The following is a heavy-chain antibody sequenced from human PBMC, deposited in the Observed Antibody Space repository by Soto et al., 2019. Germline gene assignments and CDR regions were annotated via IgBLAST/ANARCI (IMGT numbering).Heavy chain of an antibody. D-gene: IGHD5-12*01. CDR2: IVPIVDTS. V-gene: IGHV1-69*12. CDR3: VRVVAIPGYPDN. CDR1: GGTFSSYA. J-gene: IGHJ4*02. Sequence: QVQLVQSGAEVRQPASSVKVSCKTSGGTFSSYAISWVRQAPGHGLEWMGGIVPIVDTSTYAQKFQGRVTITEDEATSTVYMELSSLRSDDTAVYYCVRVVAIPGYPDNWGQGTLVTVSS.